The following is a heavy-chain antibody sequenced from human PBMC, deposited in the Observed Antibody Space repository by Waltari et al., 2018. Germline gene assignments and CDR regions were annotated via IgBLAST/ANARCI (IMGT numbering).Heavy chain of an antibody. D-gene: IGHD1-1*01. CDR1: GYTLTESP. Sequence: QVQLVQSGAEVNKPGASGKVSCEVSGYTLTESPRHWVRQAHGKGLEWKGGFDNEDGETIYALTFQGRVTMNEDTSTDTAYIELSSVRYEDAGVYYCATDVSPDDEFDYWGQGTLVTVSS. CDR2: FDNEDGET. CDR3: ATDVSPDDEFDY. V-gene: IGHV1-24*01. J-gene: IGHJ4*02.